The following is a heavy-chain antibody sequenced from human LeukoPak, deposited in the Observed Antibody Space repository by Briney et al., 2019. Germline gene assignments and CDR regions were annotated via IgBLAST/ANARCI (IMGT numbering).Heavy chain of an antibody. CDR2: IYYSGST. Sequence: SETLSLTCTVSGGSISSSSYYWGWIRQPPGKGLEWIGSIYYSGSTYYSPSLKSRVTISVDTSKNQFSLKLSSVTAADTAVYYCARGQLTYYDFWSGYPTFDYWGQGTLVTVSS. V-gene: IGHV4-39*02. CDR1: GGSISSSSYY. J-gene: IGHJ4*02. CDR3: ARGQLTYYDFWSGYPTFDY. D-gene: IGHD3-3*01.